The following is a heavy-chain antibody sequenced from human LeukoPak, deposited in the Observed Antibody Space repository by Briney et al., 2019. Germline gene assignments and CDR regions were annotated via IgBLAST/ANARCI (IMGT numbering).Heavy chain of an antibody. CDR3: AKDILYGSGSYLGY. D-gene: IGHD3-10*01. J-gene: IGHJ6*02. CDR2: ISYDGSNK. V-gene: IGHV3-30*18. Sequence: PGRSLRLSCAASGFTFSSYGMHWVRQAPGKGLEWVAFISYDGSNKYYADSVKGRFTISRDNSKNTLYLQMNSLRAEDTAVYYCAKDILYGSGSYLGYWGQGTTVTVSS. CDR1: GFTFSSYG.